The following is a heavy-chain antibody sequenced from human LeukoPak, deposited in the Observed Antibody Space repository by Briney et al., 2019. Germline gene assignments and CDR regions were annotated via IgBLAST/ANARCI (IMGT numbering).Heavy chain of an antibody. J-gene: IGHJ4*02. V-gene: IGHV4-39*01. Sequence: PSETLSLSCTVSNGSIFSHNSYWAWVRQPPGKGLEWIVGMYYSGTTYYNPSLQSRVTMSVDMAKNHFSLNMTSVSAADTAVHFCAKLVGTTGYFDLWGRGALVTVAS. CDR2: MYYSGTT. CDR3: AKLVGTTGYFDL. D-gene: IGHD1-1*01. CDR1: NGSIFSHNSY.